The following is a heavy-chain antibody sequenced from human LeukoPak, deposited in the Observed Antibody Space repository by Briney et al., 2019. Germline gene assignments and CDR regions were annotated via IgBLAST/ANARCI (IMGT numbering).Heavy chain of an antibody. CDR3: ARANYYDSSGYYGFDY. J-gene: IGHJ4*02. CDR1: GGSISSYY. D-gene: IGHD3-22*01. Sequence: PSETLSLTCTVSGGSISSYYWSWIRQPPGKGLEWIGYIYSSGSTNYNPSLKSRVTISVDTSKNQFSLKLSSVTAADTAVYYCARANYYDSSGYYGFDYWGQGTLVTVSS. CDR2: IYSSGST. V-gene: IGHV4-59*01.